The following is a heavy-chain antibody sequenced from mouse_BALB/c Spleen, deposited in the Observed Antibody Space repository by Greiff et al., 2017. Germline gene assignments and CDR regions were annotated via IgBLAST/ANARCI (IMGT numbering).Heavy chain of an antibody. D-gene: IGHD2-14*01. J-gene: IGHJ4*01. CDR1: GFTFSSYT. CDR2: ISSGGSYT. V-gene: IGHV5-6-4*01. Sequence: EVHLVESGGGLVKPGGSLKLSCAASGFTFSSYTMSWVRQTPEKRLEWVATISSGGSYTYYPDSVKGRFTISRDNAKNTLYLQMSSLKSEDTAMYYCTRGYDDAMDYWGQGTSVTVSS. CDR3: TRGYDDAMDY.